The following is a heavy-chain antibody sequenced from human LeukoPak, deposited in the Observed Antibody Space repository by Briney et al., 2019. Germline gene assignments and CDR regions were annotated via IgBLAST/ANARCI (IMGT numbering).Heavy chain of an antibody. CDR3: ARPPSRGYSSSLEY. V-gene: IGHV5-51*01. Sequence: GESLKISCKGSGYSFATYWIAWVRQMPGKGLEWMGIIYPDESNIRYSPSFQGQVTISADKSISTAYLQWSSLKASDTAIYYCARPPSRGYSSSLEYWGQGTLVTVSS. J-gene: IGHJ4*02. CDR2: IYPDESNI. CDR1: GYSFATYW. D-gene: IGHD2-2*03.